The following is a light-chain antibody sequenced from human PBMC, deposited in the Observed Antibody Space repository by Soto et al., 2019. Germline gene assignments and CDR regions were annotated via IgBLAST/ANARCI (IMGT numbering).Light chain of an antibody. V-gene: IGKV1-5*01. J-gene: IGKJ1*01. CDR1: QNIRNL. Sequence: DIQMTQSPSTLSASVGDTLTISCRASQNIRNLLAWYQQKPGKAPNPLIYDASSLKSGVPARFSGSGSGTEFTLTISSLQSEDFAVYYCQQYNNWPRTFGQGTKVDIK. CDR2: DAS. CDR3: QQYNNWPRT.